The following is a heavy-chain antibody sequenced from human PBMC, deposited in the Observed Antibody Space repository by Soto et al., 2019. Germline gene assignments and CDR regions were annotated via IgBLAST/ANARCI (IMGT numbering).Heavy chain of an antibody. CDR1: GYTFTSYY. Sequence: ASVKVSCKASGYTFTSYYMHWVRQAPGQGLEWMGIINPSGGSTSYAQKFQGRVTMTRDTSTSTVYMELSSLRSEDTAVYYCARDPPYCSGGRCYSGGMDVWGQGTTVTVSS. J-gene: IGHJ6*02. CDR3: ARDPPYCSGGRCYSGGMDV. V-gene: IGHV1-46*01. CDR2: INPSGGST. D-gene: IGHD2-15*01.